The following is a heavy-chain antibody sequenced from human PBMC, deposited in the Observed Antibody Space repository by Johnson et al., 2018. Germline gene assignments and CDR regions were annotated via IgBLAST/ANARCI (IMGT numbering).Heavy chain of an antibody. D-gene: IGHD6-13*01. Sequence: VQLVESGGGLVQPGRSLRLSCAASGFTFDDYAMHWVRQAPGMGLAWVFGISWNRGSIGYADSVKGRFTISRDKAKNSLYLQMNSLRAEDTAFYYCAKVQQPDYYDGMDVWGQGTTVTVSS. V-gene: IGHV3-9*01. CDR2: ISWNRGSI. CDR3: AKVQQPDYYDGMDV. J-gene: IGHJ6*02. CDR1: GFTFDDYA.